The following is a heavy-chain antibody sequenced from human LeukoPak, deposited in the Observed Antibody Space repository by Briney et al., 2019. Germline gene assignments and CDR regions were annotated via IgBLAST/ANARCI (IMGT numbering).Heavy chain of an antibody. CDR1: GFTFSNYW. CDR2: ITSGGST. D-gene: IGHD6-19*01. V-gene: IGHV3-23*01. Sequence: GGSLRLSCAASGFTFSNYWMSWVRQAPGKGLEGVSAITSGGSTYYADSVKGRFTISRDKSKNTLYLQMNSLRGEDTAVYYCAKAYDSAWYYFDYWGQGTLVTVSS. J-gene: IGHJ4*02. CDR3: AKAYDSAWYYFDY.